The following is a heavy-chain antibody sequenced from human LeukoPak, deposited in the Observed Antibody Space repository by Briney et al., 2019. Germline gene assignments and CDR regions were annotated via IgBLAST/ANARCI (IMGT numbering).Heavy chain of an antibody. D-gene: IGHD2-2*01. CDR3: ARDEGGQLNYFDY. J-gene: IGHJ4*02. CDR2: IIPIFGTA. V-gene: IGHV1-69*13. Sequence: ASVKVSCKASGGTFSSYAISWVRQAPGQGLGWMGGIIPIFGTANYAQKFQGRVTITADESTSTAYMELSSLRSEDTAVYYCARDEGGQLNYFDYWGQGTLVTVSS. CDR1: GGTFSSYA.